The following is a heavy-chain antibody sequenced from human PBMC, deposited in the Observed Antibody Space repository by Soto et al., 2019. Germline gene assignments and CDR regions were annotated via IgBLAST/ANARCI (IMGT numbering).Heavy chain of an antibody. Sequence: EVQLVESGGGLVQPGGSLRLSCAASGFTFSSYWMHWVRQAPGKGLVWVSRINSDGSSTSYADSVKDRFTISRDNAKNTLYLQMNSLRAEDTAVYYCARLPQSTYDILTGGGDAFDIWGQGTMVTVSS. D-gene: IGHD3-9*01. J-gene: IGHJ3*02. CDR2: INSDGSST. CDR3: ARLPQSTYDILTGGGDAFDI. CDR1: GFTFSSYW. V-gene: IGHV3-74*01.